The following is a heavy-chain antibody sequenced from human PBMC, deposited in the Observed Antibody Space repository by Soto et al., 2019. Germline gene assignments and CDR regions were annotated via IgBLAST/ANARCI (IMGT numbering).Heavy chain of an antibody. CDR2: MYYIGTT. Sequence: QVQLRESGPGVVKPSETLSLTCTVSGGSISSSNYYWAWIRQPPGEGLEWIGTMYYIGTTYHNPSLESRLTTSVDTSKNQFSLKLKSVTAADTAVYYCARLIWSIAARLSYFDSWGQGTLVTVSS. J-gene: IGHJ4*02. V-gene: IGHV4-39*01. D-gene: IGHD6-6*01. CDR1: GGSISSSNYY. CDR3: ARLIWSIAARLSYFDS.